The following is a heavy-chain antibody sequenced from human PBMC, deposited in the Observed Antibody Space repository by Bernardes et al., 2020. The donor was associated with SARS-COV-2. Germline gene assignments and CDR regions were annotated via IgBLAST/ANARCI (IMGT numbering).Heavy chain of an antibody. CDR2: IYPGDSDT. D-gene: IGHD4-17*01. CDR3: ARRRYGDFGVDV. Sequence: GESLKISCKGSDYTFTNYWIGWVRQMPGKGLEWMGIIYPGDSDTKYSPSFQGRVTISADKSVNTAYLQWSSLKASDTAIYYCARRRYGDFGVDVWGQGTTGTVSS. J-gene: IGHJ6*02. CDR1: DYTFTNYW. V-gene: IGHV5-51*01.